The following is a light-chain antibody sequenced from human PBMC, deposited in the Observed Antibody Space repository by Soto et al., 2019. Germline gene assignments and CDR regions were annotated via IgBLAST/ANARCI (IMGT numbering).Light chain of an antibody. V-gene: IGLV1-44*01. CDR1: SSNIGSNT. Sequence: QSVLTQPPSASGTPGQTVTISCSGSSSNIGSNTVNWYQQLPGTAPKLLIYSNNQRPSGVPDRFSGSKSGTSASLAISGLQSEDEADYYCAAWDDSLSGSLFGGGTKLTVL. CDR3: AAWDDSLSGSL. CDR2: SNN. J-gene: IGLJ3*02.